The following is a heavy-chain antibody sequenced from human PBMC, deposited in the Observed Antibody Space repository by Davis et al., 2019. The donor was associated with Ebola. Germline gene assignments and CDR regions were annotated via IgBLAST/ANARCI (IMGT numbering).Heavy chain of an antibody. J-gene: IGHJ4*02. CDR2: INSDGSST. D-gene: IGHD2-8*01. CDR1: GFTFSIYW. CDR3: ASGEWWGPLEH. V-gene: IGHV3-74*01. Sequence: HTGGSLRLSCAASGFTFSIYWMHWVRHAPGKGLVWVSRINSDGSSTNYADSVKGRFTISRDNAKNSVFLQMNSLRDEDTAIYYCASGEWWGPLEHWGQGTLVTVSS.